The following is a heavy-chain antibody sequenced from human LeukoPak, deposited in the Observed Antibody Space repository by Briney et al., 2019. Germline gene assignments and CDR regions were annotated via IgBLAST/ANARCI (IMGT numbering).Heavy chain of an antibody. V-gene: IGHV4-34*01. D-gene: IGHD2-2*01. CDR3: ARGSENATFDY. CDR1: GGSFSGYY. CDR2: INHSGST. J-gene: IGHJ4*02. Sequence: PSETLSLTCAVYGGSFSGYYWSWIRQPPGKGLEWIGEINHSGSTNYNPSLKSRVTISVDTSKNQFSLKLSSVTAADTAVYYCARGSENATFDYWGQGTLVTVSS.